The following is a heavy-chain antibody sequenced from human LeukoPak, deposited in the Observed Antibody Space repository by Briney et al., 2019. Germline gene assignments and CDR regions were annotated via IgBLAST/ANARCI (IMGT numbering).Heavy chain of an antibody. J-gene: IGHJ4*02. CDR2: IWYDGSNK. CDR3: ARDGTSRDGYYFDY. V-gene: IGHV3-33*01. CDR1: GFTFSSYG. Sequence: PGGSLRLSCAASGFTFSSYGMHWVRQAPGKGLERVAVIWYDGSNKYYADSVKGRFTISRDNSKNTLYLQMNSLRAEDTAVYYCARDGTSRDGYYFDYWGQGTLVTVSS. D-gene: IGHD1-26*01.